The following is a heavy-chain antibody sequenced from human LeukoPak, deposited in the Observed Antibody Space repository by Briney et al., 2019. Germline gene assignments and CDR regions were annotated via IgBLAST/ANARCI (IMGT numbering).Heavy chain of an antibody. D-gene: IGHD1-26*01. V-gene: IGHV4-59*01. CDR2: IYYSGTT. CDR3: ARGGGSYYVDY. Sequence: SETLSLTCTVSGGSISSYYWSWIRQPPGKGLEWIGYIYYSGTTNSNPSLKSRVTISVDTSKNQFSLKLSSVTAADTAVYYCARGGGSYYVDYWGQGTLVTVSS. J-gene: IGHJ4*02. CDR1: GGSISSYY.